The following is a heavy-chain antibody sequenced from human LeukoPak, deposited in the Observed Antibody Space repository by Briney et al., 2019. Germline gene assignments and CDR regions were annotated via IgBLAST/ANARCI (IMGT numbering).Heavy chain of an antibody. Sequence: ASETLSLTCTVSGGSISSSSYYWGWIRQPPGKGLEWIGNIYYSGSTYYNPSLKSRVTISVDTSKNQFSLKLSSVTAADTAVYFCARHARRYYDNSGYYPNYFDYWGQGTLVTVSS. V-gene: IGHV4-39*01. CDR1: GGSISSSSYY. J-gene: IGHJ4*02. D-gene: IGHD3-22*01. CDR3: ARHARRYYDNSGYYPNYFDY. CDR2: IYYSGST.